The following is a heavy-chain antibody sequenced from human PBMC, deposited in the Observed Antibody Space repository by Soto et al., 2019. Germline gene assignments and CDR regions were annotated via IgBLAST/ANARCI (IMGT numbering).Heavy chain of an antibody. CDR3: ARRGAYFEF. V-gene: IGHV3-7*01. CDR2: IKEDGSEK. J-gene: IGHJ4*02. D-gene: IGHD3-16*01. CDR1: GFTFSTYW. Sequence: EVQLVESGGGLVQPGGSLRLSCAVSGFTFSTYWMSWVRQAPGKGLEWVANIKEDGSEKYYVDSVKGRFTISRDNARNSLYLQMDSLRDEDTAVYYCARRGAYFEFWGQGTPVTVSS.